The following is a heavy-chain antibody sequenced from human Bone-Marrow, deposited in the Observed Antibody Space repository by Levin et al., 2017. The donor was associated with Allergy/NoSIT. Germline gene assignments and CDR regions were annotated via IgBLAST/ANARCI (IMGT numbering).Heavy chain of an antibody. CDR3: ARVALPRYCTSTSCSDSGYYFDY. CDR2: IGTAADT. Sequence: GESLKISCAASGFTFSSYDMHWVRQATGRGLEWVSAIGTAADTYYSGSVKGRFTVSRDNAKNSFYLQMNSLRAGDTAVYYCARVALPRYCTSTSCSDSGYYFDYWGQGTLVTVSS. J-gene: IGHJ4*02. D-gene: IGHD2-2*01. V-gene: IGHV3-13*04. CDR1: GFTFSSYD.